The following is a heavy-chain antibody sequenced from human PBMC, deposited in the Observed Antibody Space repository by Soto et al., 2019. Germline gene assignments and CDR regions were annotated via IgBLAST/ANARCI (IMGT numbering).Heavy chain of an antibody. Sequence: ASVKVSCKASGYTFTRYTMNWVRQAPGQRLEWMGWINPDNGNTKSSQKFQDRVIITRDTSASTAYMDLSSLRSEDTAVYYCARGIATGQLDPWGQGTLVTVPQ. D-gene: IGHD2-15*01. CDR1: GYTFTRYT. J-gene: IGHJ5*02. CDR2: INPDNGNT. V-gene: IGHV1-3*01. CDR3: ARGIATGQLDP.